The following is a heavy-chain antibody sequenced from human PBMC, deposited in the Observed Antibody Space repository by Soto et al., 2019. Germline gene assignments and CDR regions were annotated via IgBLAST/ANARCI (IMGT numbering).Heavy chain of an antibody. D-gene: IGHD3-22*01. V-gene: IGHV1-69*01. Sequence: QVQLVQSGAEVKKPGSSVKVSCKASGGTFSSYAISWVRQAPGQGLEWMGGIIPIFGTANYAQKFQGRVTITADESTSTAHMELSSLRSEDTAVYYGARDLSPYYYDSSGLFDYWGQGTLVTVSS. J-gene: IGHJ4*02. CDR3: ARDLSPYYYDSSGLFDY. CDR2: IIPIFGTA. CDR1: GGTFSSYA.